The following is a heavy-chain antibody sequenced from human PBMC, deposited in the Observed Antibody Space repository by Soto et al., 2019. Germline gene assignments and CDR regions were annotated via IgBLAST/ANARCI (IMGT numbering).Heavy chain of an antibody. J-gene: IGHJ5*02. CDR3: AYLVGATPHNWFDP. V-gene: IGHV1-18*01. Sequence: ASVKVSCKASGYTFTSYGISWVRQAPGQGLEWMGWISAYNGNTNYAQKLQGRVTMTTDTSTSTACMELRSPRSDDTAVYYCAYLVGATPHNWFDPWGQGTLVTVSS. CDR1: GYTFTSYG. CDR2: ISAYNGNT. D-gene: IGHD1-26*01.